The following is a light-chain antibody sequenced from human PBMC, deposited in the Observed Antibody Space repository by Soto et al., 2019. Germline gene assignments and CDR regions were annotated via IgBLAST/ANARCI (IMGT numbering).Light chain of an antibody. CDR3: QQYENRPYT. CDR2: GAS. J-gene: IGKJ3*01. Sequence: IVLTQSPATLSVSPGERATLSCRASQSVSSNLAWHQQRPGQAPRLLIYGASTRATGVPARFSGGGSGTEFTLTISSLQPEDNATYYCQQYENRPYTFGPGTKVDVK. CDR1: QSVSSN. V-gene: IGKV3D-15*01.